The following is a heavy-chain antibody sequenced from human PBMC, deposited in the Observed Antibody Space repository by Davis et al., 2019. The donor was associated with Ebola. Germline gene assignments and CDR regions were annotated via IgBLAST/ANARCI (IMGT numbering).Heavy chain of an antibody. CDR3: ARIVEGSGTSAFDY. D-gene: IGHD3-10*01. CDR2: IFSSGRK. J-gene: IGHJ4*02. CDR1: GGSFSGYYW. Sequence: ETLSLTCAVYGGSFSGYYWSWIRQPPGKGLEWLAHIFSSGRKSYSTSLQSRLTISKDTSRNQVVLTMTNMDPVDTGTYYCARIVEGSGTSAFDYWGQGTLVTVSS. V-gene: IGHV2-26*01.